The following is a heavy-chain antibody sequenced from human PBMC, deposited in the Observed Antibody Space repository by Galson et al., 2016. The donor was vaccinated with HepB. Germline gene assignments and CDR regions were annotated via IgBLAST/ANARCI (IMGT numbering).Heavy chain of an antibody. J-gene: IGHJ5*02. V-gene: IGHV1-2*04. CDR3: ARAPFGVVIVWFDP. CDR2: INPDSGDT. Sequence: SVKVSCKASGYTFTGFYLHWLRQAPGQGPEWMGWINPDSGDTDYAQKFQGWVTLTRDTSITTVYLELTSLKSDDTAVYYCARAPFGVVIVWFDPWGQGTLVTVSS. D-gene: IGHD3-3*01. CDR1: GYTFTGFY.